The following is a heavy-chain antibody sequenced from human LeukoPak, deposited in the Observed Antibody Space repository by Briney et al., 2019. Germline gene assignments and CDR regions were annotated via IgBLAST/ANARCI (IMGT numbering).Heavy chain of an antibody. V-gene: IGHV4-34*01. J-gene: IGHJ4*02. Sequence: SETLSLTCAVYGGSFSGYYWSWIRQPPGKGLEWIGEINHSGSTNYNPSLKSRVTISVDTSKNQFPLKLSSVTAADTAVYYCARAPGYSSGWYGARGTSRYFDYWGQGTLVTVSS. CDR1: GGSFSGYY. D-gene: IGHD6-19*01. CDR3: ARAPGYSSGWYGARGTSRYFDY. CDR2: INHSGST.